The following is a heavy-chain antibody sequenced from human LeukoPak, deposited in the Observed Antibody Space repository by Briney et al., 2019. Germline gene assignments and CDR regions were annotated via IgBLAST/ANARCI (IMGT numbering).Heavy chain of an antibody. CDR1: LFTLSTSR. CDR3: AKCGNSGCHLIDC. J-gene: IGHJ4*02. CDR2: ISPGGTYR. Sequence: PGGSLRLSCVASLFTLSTSRMNWVRQAPGKGLEWVSSISPGGTYRHYGDSVKGRFTISRDNSKSTRYLQMDSLRAEDTAVYYCAKCGNSGCHLIDCWGQGTLVTVSS. D-gene: IGHD5-12*01. V-gene: IGHV3-21*04.